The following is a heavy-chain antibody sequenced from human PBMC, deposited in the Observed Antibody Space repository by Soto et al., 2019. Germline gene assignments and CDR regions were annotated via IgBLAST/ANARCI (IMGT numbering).Heavy chain of an antibody. J-gene: IGHJ4*02. CDR2: IYYSGST. V-gene: IGHV4-59*01. Sequence: SETLSLTCTVSGGSISSYYWSWIRQPPGKGLEWIGYIYYSGSTNYNPSLKSRVTISVDTSKNQLSLKLSSVTAADTAVYYCARGKDRYYFDYWGQGTLVTVSS. CDR3: ARGKDRYYFDY. CDR1: GGSISSYY.